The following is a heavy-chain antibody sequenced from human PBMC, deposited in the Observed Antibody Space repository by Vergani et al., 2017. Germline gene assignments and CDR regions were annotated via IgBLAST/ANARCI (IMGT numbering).Heavy chain of an antibody. Sequence: EVQVVETGGGFVQPGGSLRLSCAASGFTVSCNYMSWVRQAPGKGLEWVSVIYSGGSTYYADSVKGRFIISRDNSKNTLYLQINILRAENTAVYYCASSKNPATFDYWGQGTLVTVSS. D-gene: IGHD4-11*01. CDR2: IYSGGST. CDR3: ASSKNPATFDY. J-gene: IGHJ4*02. V-gene: IGHV3-66*01. CDR1: GFTVSCNY.